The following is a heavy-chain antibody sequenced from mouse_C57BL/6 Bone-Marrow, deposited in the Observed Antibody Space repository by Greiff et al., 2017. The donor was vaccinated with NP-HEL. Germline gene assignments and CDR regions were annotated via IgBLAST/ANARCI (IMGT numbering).Heavy chain of an antibody. D-gene: IGHD1-1*01. CDR2: ISGGGGNT. Sequence: EVKLMESGGGLVKPGGSLKLSCAASGFTFSSYTMSWVRRTPEKRLEWVATISGGGGNTYYPDSVKGRFTISRDNAKNTLYLQMSSLRSEDTALYYCARQDYYPFFAYWGQGTLVTVSA. CDR1: GFTFSSYT. V-gene: IGHV5-9*01. J-gene: IGHJ3*01. CDR3: ARQDYYPFFAY.